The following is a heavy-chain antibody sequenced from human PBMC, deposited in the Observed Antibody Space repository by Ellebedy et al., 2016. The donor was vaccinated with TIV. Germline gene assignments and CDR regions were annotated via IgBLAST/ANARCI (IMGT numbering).Heavy chain of an antibody. Sequence: GESLKISCAASGFTFSSYGMHWVRQAPGKGLEWVSAISGSGGSTYYADSVKGRFTISRDNAKSSLYLQMNSLRAEDTAVYYCAKGGWYPDYWGQGTLVTVSS. CDR3: AKGGWYPDY. D-gene: IGHD6-19*01. CDR1: GFTFSSYG. V-gene: IGHV3-23*01. CDR2: ISGSGGST. J-gene: IGHJ4*02.